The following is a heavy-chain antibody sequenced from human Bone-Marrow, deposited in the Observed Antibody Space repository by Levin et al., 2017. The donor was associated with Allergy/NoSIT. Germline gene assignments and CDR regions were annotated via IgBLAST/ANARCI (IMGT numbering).Heavy chain of an antibody. Sequence: KVSCKASGYSFSRFWIGWVRQPPGKGLEWMAIIYPGDSDPRYSPSFQGQVTISADKSISTAYLQWSSLKASDTAMYYCARQVEGTAWSSGLVDYWGQGSLVTVSS. CDR1: GYSFSRFW. J-gene: IGHJ4*02. D-gene: IGHD1-1*01. CDR3: ARQVEGTAWSSGLVDY. CDR2: IYPGDSDP. V-gene: IGHV5-51*01.